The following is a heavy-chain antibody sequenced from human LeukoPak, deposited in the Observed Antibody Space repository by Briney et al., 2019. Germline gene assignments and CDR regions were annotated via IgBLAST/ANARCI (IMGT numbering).Heavy chain of an antibody. Sequence: GGSLRLSCAASGFTFNTYGMHWVRQAPGKGLEWVTVISYDGSNKYYADSVKGRFTISRDNSKNTLFLQMNSLRAEDTAVYYCAKLPAPEGYDYGSIDYWGQGTLVTVSS. CDR2: ISYDGSNK. J-gene: IGHJ4*02. V-gene: IGHV3-30*18. CDR3: AKLPAPEGYDYGSIDY. D-gene: IGHD5-18*01. CDR1: GFTFNTYG.